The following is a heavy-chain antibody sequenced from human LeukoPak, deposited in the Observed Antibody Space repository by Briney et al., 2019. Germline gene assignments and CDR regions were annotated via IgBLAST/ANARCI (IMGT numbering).Heavy chain of an antibody. CDR2: IYHSGST. Sequence: SGTLSLTCAVSGGSISSSNWWSWVRQPPGKGLEWIGEIYHSGSTNYNPSLKSRVTISVDKSKNQFSLKLSSVTAADTAVYYCARVGSGTPYVSEAYYYYGMDVWGQGTTVTVSS. D-gene: IGHD2-15*01. CDR1: GGSISSSNW. V-gene: IGHV4-4*02. CDR3: ARVGSGTPYVSEAYYYYGMDV. J-gene: IGHJ6*02.